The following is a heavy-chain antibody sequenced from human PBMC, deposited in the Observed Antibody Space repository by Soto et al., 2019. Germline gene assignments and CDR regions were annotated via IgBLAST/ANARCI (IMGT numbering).Heavy chain of an antibody. D-gene: IGHD3-22*01. Sequence: SVKLSCKAPGGAISSYAICWVRQSPGKGLEWMGGIIPIFGTANYAQKFQGRVTITADESTSTAYMELSSLRSEDTAVYYCARNPFHYDSSGYYYYYFDFRGQATLVIVTS. V-gene: IGHV1-69*13. J-gene: IGHJ4*02. CDR3: ARNPFHYDSSGYYYYYFDF. CDR1: GGAISSYA. CDR2: IIPIFGTA.